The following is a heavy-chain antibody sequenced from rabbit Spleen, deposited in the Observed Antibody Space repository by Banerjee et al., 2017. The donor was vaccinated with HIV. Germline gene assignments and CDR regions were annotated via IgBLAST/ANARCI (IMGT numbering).Heavy chain of an antibody. CDR2: IDTGSSGFT. J-gene: IGHJ6*01. CDR1: GVSFSGDSY. D-gene: IGHD1-1*01. V-gene: IGHV1S40*01. Sequence: QSLEESGGDLVKPGASLTLICIASGVSFSGDSYMCWVRQAPGKGLEWIACIDTGSSGFTYFANWAKGRFTISKTSSTTVTLQMTSLTAADTATYFCARDTSSSFSSYGMDLWGPGTLVTVS. CDR3: ARDTSSSFSSYGMDL.